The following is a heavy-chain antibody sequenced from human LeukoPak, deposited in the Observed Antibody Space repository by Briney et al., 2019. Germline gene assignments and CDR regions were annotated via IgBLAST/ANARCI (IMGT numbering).Heavy chain of an antibody. CDR3: ARKYYDFWSGYLDAFDI. CDR2: IKQDGSEK. Sequence: PGGSLRLSCAASGFTFSSYWMSWVRQAPGKGLEWVANIKQDGSEKYYVDSVKGRFTISRDNAKNSLYLQMNSLRAEDTAVYYCARKYYDFWSGYLDAFDIRGQGTMVTVSS. V-gene: IGHV3-7*01. CDR1: GFTFSSYW. D-gene: IGHD3-3*01. J-gene: IGHJ3*02.